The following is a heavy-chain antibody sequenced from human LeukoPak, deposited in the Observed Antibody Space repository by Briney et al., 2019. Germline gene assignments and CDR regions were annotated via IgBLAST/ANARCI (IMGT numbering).Heavy chain of an antibody. D-gene: IGHD1-1*01. J-gene: IGHJ5*02. V-gene: IGHV3-23*01. CDR1: GFTIRNYV. CDR2: ISDDGRT. CDR3: AKGSTNWDGYKGGYDP. Sequence: GGSLRLTCEASGFTIRNYVMNWVRQAPGKGLEWVSVISDDGRTYYADSVKGRFTISRDNSKNTLYLQMNSLRAEDTAIYYCAKGSTNWDGYKGGYDPWGQGTLVTVSS.